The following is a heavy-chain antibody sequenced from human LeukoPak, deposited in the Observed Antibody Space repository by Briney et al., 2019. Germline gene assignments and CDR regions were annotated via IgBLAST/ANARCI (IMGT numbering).Heavy chain of an antibody. D-gene: IGHD6-13*01. CDR1: GYTFTSYD. V-gene: IGHV1-8*01. J-gene: IGHJ4*02. CDR2: MNPNSGNT. CDR3: ARGSSSWSQSLDY. Sequence: ASVKVSCKASGYTFTSYDINWVRQAPGQGLEWIGWMNPNSGNTGYAQKFQGRVTMTRNTSIGTAYMELSSLRSEDTAVYYCARGSSSWSQSLDYWGQGTLVTVSS.